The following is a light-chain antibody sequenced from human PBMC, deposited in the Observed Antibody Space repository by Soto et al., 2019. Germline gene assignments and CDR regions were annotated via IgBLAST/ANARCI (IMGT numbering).Light chain of an antibody. V-gene: IGKV3-20*01. CDR3: QQYSTGL. CDR1: QSADSNY. CDR2: SGS. Sequence: IVLTQSPGTLSLSPGERATLSCRASQSADSNYLAWYQQKPGQAPRLLIYSGSRRATGIPDRFSGGGSGTDFTLTISRLEPEDYAVYYCQQYSTGLFGQGTKVEI. J-gene: IGKJ1*01.